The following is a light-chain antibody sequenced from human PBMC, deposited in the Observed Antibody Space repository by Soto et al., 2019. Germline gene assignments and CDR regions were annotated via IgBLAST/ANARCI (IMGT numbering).Light chain of an antibody. CDR2: GAS. V-gene: IGKV3-15*01. J-gene: IGKJ4*01. CDR1: QSVSSN. CDR3: QQYNNWSLT. Sequence: DIEIANSPGILSLSPEERATLSCRASQSVSSNLAWYQQKPGQAPRLLIYGASTRATGIPARFSGSGSGTEFTLTISSLQSEDFAVYYCQQYNNWSLTFGGG.